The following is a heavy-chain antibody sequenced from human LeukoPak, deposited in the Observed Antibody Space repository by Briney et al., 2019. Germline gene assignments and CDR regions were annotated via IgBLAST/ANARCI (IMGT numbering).Heavy chain of an antibody. D-gene: IGHD6-19*01. Sequence: GGTLRLSCAASGFTFSSYGMSWVRQAPGKGLEWVSAISGSGGSTYYADSVRGRFTISRDNSKNTLYLQMNSLRAEDTAVYYCARKCLIGRRAYLIYSSGWNWFDPWGQGTLVTVSS. V-gene: IGHV3-23*01. J-gene: IGHJ5*02. CDR3: ARKCLIGRRAYLIYSSGWNWFDP. CDR2: ISGSGGST. CDR1: GFTFSSYG.